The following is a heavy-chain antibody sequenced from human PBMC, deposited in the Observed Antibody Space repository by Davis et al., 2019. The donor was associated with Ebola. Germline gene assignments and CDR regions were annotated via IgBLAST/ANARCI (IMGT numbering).Heavy chain of an antibody. CDR2: IYESGNT. CDR3: TRGRVGGQL. J-gene: IGHJ4*02. D-gene: IGHD1-26*01. CDR1: GGSISSYY. V-gene: IGHV4-59*01. Sequence: PSETLSLTCTVSGGSISSYYWSWTRQPPGKGLEWIGCIYESGNTYYNPSLKSRVTISADMSKNQFSLKLTSVTAADTAVYYCTRGRVGGQLWGQGTLVTVSS.